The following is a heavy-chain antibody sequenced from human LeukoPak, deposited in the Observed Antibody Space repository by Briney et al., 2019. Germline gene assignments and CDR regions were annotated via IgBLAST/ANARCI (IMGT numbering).Heavy chain of an antibody. J-gene: IGHJ5*02. CDR2: LYHGGST. V-gene: IGHV4-59*01. D-gene: IGHD3-22*01. CDR1: GGSFSGYY. Sequence: SETLSLTCAVYGGSFSGYYWSWIRQPPGKGLEWIGYLYHGGSTNYNPSLKSRVTISGDTSKSHFSLNLSSVTAADTAMYYCARGRYYYDSSGYPYNWFDPWGQGTLVTVSS. CDR3: ARGRYYYDSSGYPYNWFDP.